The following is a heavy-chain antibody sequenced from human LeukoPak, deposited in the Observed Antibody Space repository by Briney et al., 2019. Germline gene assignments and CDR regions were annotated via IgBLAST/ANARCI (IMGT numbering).Heavy chain of an antibody. CDR2: IHSSGST. CDR1: GGSLSGHF. Sequence: SETLSLTCTVSGGSLSGHFWSWFRRPPGKGLENIGYIHSSGSTNYNPSYKSRVTISVDTSKNQFSLKLSSVTAANTAVYYCAREVSYYFDYWGQGTLVTVSS. J-gene: IGHJ4*02. CDR3: AREVSYYFDY. D-gene: IGHD2-2*01. V-gene: IGHV4-59*11.